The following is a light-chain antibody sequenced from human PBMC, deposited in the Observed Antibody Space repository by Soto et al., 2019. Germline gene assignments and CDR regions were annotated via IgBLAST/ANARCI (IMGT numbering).Light chain of an antibody. CDR3: SSYAGGNNLL. J-gene: IGLJ2*01. CDR2: EVN. V-gene: IGLV2-8*01. CDR1: SSDIGGYNY. Sequence: QSALTQPPSASGSLGQSVTISCSGASSDIGGYNYVAWYQQHPGKAPKLIIYEVNKRPSGVPDRFSGSKSGNTASLTVSGLQADDEADYSCSSYAGGNNLLFGGGTKLTVL.